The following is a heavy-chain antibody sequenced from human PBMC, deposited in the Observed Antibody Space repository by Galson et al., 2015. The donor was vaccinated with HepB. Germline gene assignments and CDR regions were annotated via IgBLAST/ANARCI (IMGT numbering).Heavy chain of an antibody. J-gene: IGHJ6*02. CDR3: TRDLDIAVAGTYGMDV. V-gene: IGHV3-49*04. CDR2: IRSKAYGGTT. CDR1: GFTFGDYA. D-gene: IGHD6-19*01. Sequence: SLRLSCAASGFTFGDYAMSWVRQAPGKGLEWVGFIRSKAYGGTTEYAASVKGRFTISRDDSKSIAYLQMNSLKTEDTAVYYCTRDLDIAVAGTYGMDVWGQGTTVTVSS.